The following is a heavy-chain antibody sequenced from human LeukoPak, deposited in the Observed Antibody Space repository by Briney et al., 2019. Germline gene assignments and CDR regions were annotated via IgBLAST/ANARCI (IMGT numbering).Heavy chain of an antibody. Sequence: SQTLSLTCAISGDSVSINSAAWNWIRQSPSRGLEWLGRTYYRSKWYNDYAVSVKSRITINPNTSKNQFSLQLTSMTPEDTAVYYCARARGTNWHFDLWGRGALVTVSS. D-gene: IGHD1/OR15-1a*01. CDR3: ARARGTNWHFDL. CDR2: TYYRSKWYN. CDR1: GDSVSINSAA. V-gene: IGHV6-1*01. J-gene: IGHJ2*01.